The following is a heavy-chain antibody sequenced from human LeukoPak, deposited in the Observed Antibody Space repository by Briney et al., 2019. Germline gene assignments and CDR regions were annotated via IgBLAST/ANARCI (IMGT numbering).Heavy chain of an antibody. V-gene: IGHV3-48*01. CDR1: GFTFNAYS. D-gene: IGHD3-10*01. CDR2: ISVNRDTI. CDR3: ARVPPRGGRLYYFDY. Sequence: GGSLRLSCAASGFTFNAYSMNWVRQAPGKGLEWLSYISVNRDTISYADSVKGRLTISRDDAKNSLYLQMSSLRADDTAVYYCARVPPRGGRLYYFDYWGQGTLVTVSS. J-gene: IGHJ4*02.